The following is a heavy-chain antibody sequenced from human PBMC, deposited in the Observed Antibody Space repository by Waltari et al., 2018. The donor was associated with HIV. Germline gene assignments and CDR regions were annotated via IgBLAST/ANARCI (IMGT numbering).Heavy chain of an antibody. Sequence: QVQLVQSGAEVKKPGSSVKVSCKAYGGTFSSYAISWVRQAPGQGLEWMGRIIPILGIANYAQKFQGRVTITADKSTSTAYMELSSLRSEDTAVYYCARDAAGTLDYWGQGTLVTVSS. J-gene: IGHJ4*02. D-gene: IGHD1-1*01. CDR3: ARDAAGTLDY. V-gene: IGHV1-69*04. CDR2: IIPILGIA. CDR1: GGTFSSYA.